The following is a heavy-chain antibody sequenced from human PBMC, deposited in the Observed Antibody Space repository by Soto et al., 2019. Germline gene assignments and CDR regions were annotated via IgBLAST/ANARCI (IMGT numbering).Heavy chain of an antibody. V-gene: IGHV4-59*01. CDR3: ARDRGVEWLLGHYYYYMDV. Sequence: SETLSLTCTVSGGSISSYYWSWIRQPPGKGLEWIGYIYYSGSTNYDPSLKSRVTISVDTSKNQFSLKLSSVTAADTAVYYCARDRGVEWLLGHYYYYMDVWGKGTTVTVSS. CDR2: IYYSGST. D-gene: IGHD3-3*01. J-gene: IGHJ6*03. CDR1: GGSISSYY.